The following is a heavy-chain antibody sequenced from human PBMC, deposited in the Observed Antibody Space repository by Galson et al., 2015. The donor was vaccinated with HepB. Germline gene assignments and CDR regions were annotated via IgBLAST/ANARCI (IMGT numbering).Heavy chain of an antibody. V-gene: IGHV3-53*01. Sequence: SLRLSCAASGFSVSDKYINWVRQAPGKGLEWVSVIYTGGSIDYADSVKGRFTVARDESRNRLYLQMDSLRVEDTAVYYCAGGEFSSSWFDYWGQGTLVTVPS. CDR3: AGGEFSSSWFDY. CDR2: IYTGGSI. D-gene: IGHD6-13*01. J-gene: IGHJ4*02. CDR1: GFSVSDKY.